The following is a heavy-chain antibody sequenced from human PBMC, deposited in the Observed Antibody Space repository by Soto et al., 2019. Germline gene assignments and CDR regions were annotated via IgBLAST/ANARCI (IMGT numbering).Heavy chain of an antibody. CDR2: IYPGDSDT. V-gene: IGHV5-51*01. D-gene: IGHD6-19*01. CDR1: GYDFATYW. J-gene: IGHJ6*02. Sequence: GESLKISCKGSGYDFATYWIGWVRQMPGKGLEWMGIIYPGDSDTKYSPSFQGQVTISVDKSISTAYLQWSSLKASDTAMYYCARQRYNSGPTDNDMDVWGQGTTVTVSS. CDR3: ARQRYNSGPTDNDMDV.